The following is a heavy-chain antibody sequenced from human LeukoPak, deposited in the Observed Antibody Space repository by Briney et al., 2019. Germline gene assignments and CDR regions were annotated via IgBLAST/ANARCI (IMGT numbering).Heavy chain of an antibody. J-gene: IGHJ6*03. CDR3: ARDAVAGTPYYYYMDV. V-gene: IGHV3-21*01. D-gene: IGHD6-19*01. CDR2: ISSSSSYI. Sequence: GGSLRLSCAASGFTSSSYSMNWVRQAPGKGLEWVSSISSSSSYIYYADSVKGRFTISRDNAKNSLYLQMNSLRAEDTAVYYCARDAVAGTPYYYYMDVWGKGTTVTVSS. CDR1: GFTSSSYS.